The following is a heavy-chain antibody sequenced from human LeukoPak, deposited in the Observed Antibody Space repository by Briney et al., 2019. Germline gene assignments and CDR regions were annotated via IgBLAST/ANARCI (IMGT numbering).Heavy chain of an antibody. D-gene: IGHD4-17*01. CDR3: ARLRGAMTPVTSDFDY. J-gene: IGHJ4*02. CDR1: RFTFNTYA. Sequence: GGSLRLSCGASRFTFNTYAMSWVRQAPGKGLEWVSAISGSGGSTYYADSAKGRFTISRDNSKNTLYLQMNSLRAEDTAVYYCARLRGAMTPVTSDFDYWGQGALVTVSS. V-gene: IGHV3-23*01. CDR2: ISGSGGST.